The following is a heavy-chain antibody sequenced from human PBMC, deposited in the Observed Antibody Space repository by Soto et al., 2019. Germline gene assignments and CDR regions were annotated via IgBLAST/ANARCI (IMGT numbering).Heavy chain of an antibody. J-gene: IGHJ2*01. CDR2: IYYSGST. Sequence: QVQLQESGPGLVKPSQNLSLTCTVSGGSISSGGYYWSWIRQHPGKGLEWIGYIYYSGSTYYNPSLKSRVTLSVVTSNNQFSLKLSSVNAADTAVYYCARLGVGRYCSSTSCLYWYFDLWGRGTLVTFSS. V-gene: IGHV4-31*03. CDR1: GGSISSGGYY. D-gene: IGHD2-2*01. CDR3: ARLGVGRYCSSTSCLYWYFDL.